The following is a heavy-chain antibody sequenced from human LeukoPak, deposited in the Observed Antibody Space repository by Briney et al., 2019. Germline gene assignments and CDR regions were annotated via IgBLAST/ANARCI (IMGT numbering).Heavy chain of an antibody. CDR3: ASHTYSSGWNYCYYYGMDV. CDR1: GGSISSSSYY. V-gene: IGHV4-39*01. J-gene: IGHJ6*02. Sequence: SETLSLTCTVSGGSISSSSYYWGWIRQPPGKGLEWIGSIYYSGSTYYNSSLKSRVTISVDTSKNQFSLKLSSVTAADTAVYYCASHTYSSGWNYCYYYGMDVWGQGTTVTVSS. D-gene: IGHD6-19*01. CDR2: IYYSGST.